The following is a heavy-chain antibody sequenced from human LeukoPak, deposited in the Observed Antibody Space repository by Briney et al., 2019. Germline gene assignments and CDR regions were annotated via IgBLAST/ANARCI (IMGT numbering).Heavy chain of an antibody. CDR1: GGSISGSY. CDR3: AKFTFTTLPLDV. D-gene: IGHD2/OR15-2a*01. Sequence: SETLSLTCSVSGGSISGSYWSWLRQPPGKPLEWIGYIHSSGGINYNPSLQSRVTMSVDTSKTQFSLKLTSVTAADTAVYYCAKFTFTTLPLDVWGKGTTVTVSS. V-gene: IGHV4-4*09. J-gene: IGHJ6*04. CDR2: IHSSGGI.